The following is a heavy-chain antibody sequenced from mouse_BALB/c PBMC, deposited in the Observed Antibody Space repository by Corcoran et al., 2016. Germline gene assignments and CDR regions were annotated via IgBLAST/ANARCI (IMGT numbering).Heavy chain of an antibody. J-gene: IGHJ2*01. Sequence: QIQLVQSEPELKKPGETVQTSCKASGYTCTYYGINWVKQAPGKGLKWMGWINTYTGEPTYADDFKGRFSFSLETSASTAYLQINNLKNEDMATYFCARGDSSNFDYWGQGTTLTVSS. CDR1: GYTCTYYG. V-gene: IGHV9-1*02. CDR2: INTYTGEP. CDR3: ARGDSSNFDY. D-gene: IGHD3-3*01.